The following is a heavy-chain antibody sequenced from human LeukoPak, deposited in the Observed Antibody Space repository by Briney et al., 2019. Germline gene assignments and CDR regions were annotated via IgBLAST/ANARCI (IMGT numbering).Heavy chain of an antibody. CDR1: GFSFSIYG. J-gene: IGHJ4*02. Sequence: GGSLRLSCTASGFSFSIYGVHWVRQPQAKGLGWVAFIRYDGSNKYYADSVTGRFITSRDNSKNTLYLQMNSLRAEDTAVYYCATLRLPAATTTAFEYWGQGTLLNVSS. V-gene: IGHV3-30*02. CDR2: IRYDGSNK. D-gene: IGHD2-2*01. CDR3: ATLRLPAATTTAFEY.